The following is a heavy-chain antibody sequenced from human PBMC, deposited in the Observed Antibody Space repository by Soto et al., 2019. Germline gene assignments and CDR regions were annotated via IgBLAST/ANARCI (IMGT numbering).Heavy chain of an antibody. CDR2: INSGGSST. J-gene: IGHJ4*02. Sequence: EVQLVESGGGLVQPGGSLRLSCAASGFTFSSYWMHWVRQAPGKGLVWVSRINSGGSSTDYADSVKGRFTISRDNAKHTLYLQMNSMRAEDTAVYYCARDSGSYADYWGQGSLVTVSS. CDR1: GFTFSSYW. V-gene: IGHV3-74*01. CDR3: ARDSGSYADY. D-gene: IGHD1-26*01.